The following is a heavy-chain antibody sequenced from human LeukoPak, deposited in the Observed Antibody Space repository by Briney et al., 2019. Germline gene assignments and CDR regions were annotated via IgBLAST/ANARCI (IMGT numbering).Heavy chain of an antibody. V-gene: IGHV1-69*01. CDR2: IIPIFGTA. CDR1: GGTFSSYA. CDR3: ARVGYYYGSGSYLDYYYYYTDV. D-gene: IGHD3-10*01. J-gene: IGHJ6*03. Sequence: SVNVSCEASGGTFSSYAISWVRQAPGQGLEWMGGIIPIFGTANYAQKFQGRVTITADEYTSTAYMELSSLRSEDTAVYYCARVGYYYGSGSYLDYYYYYTDVWGKGTTVTVSS.